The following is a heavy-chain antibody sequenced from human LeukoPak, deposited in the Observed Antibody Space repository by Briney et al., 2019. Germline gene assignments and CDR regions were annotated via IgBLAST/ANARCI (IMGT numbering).Heavy chain of an antibody. CDR1: GFSFSDSA. Sequence: GGSLRLSCAASGFSFSDSAVSWVRHSPGEGLKWVSSISDTGGSTYYADSVKGRFTITRDNSRNTVNLKMNSLRAADTARYYCAKGGQDFDFWRFDLWGQGILVIVSS. CDR3: AKGGQDFDFWRFDL. J-gene: IGHJ5*02. V-gene: IGHV3-23*01. D-gene: IGHD3-3*01. CDR2: ISDTGGST.